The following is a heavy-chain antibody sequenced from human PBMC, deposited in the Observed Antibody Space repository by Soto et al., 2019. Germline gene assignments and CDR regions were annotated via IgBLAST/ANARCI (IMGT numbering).Heavy chain of an antibody. CDR3: AKDTRLRFWELSFDAYEY. Sequence: GGAMRSSCAASGFTFSSYGMSWVRQAPGKGLEWVSGITGSGGTTYYADSVKGRFTISRDNSKNTLYLQMNSLRAEDTAVYYCAKDTRLRFWELSFDAYEYCCQGTLSTVS. V-gene: IGHV3-23*01. CDR2: ITGSGGTT. D-gene: IGHD3-16*02. CDR1: GFTFSSYG. J-gene: IGHJ4*02.